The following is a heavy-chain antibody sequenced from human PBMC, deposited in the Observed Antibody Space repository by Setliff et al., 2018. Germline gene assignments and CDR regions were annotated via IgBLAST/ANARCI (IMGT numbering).Heavy chain of an antibody. CDR1: GYTFTSYA. CDR3: ARRMWELRSDAFDI. V-gene: IGHV1-46*01. D-gene: IGHD1-26*01. CDR2: INPSGGST. J-gene: IGHJ3*02. Sequence: VASVKVSCKASGYTFTSYAMHWVRQAPGQGLEWMGIINPSGGSTNYAQKFQGRVTMTRDTSTSTVYMELSSLRSEDTALYYCARRMWELRSDAFDIWGQGTMVTVSS.